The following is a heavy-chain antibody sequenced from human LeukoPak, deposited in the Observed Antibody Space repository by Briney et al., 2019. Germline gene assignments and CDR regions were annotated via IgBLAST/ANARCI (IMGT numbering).Heavy chain of an antibody. J-gene: IGHJ4*02. CDR2: ISYDGSNK. CDR3: AKAHDIVATNYFDY. Sequence: GRSLRLSCAASGFTFSSYGMHWVRQAPGRGLEWVAVISYDGSNKYYADSVKGRFTISRDNSKNTLYLQMNSLRAEDTAVYYCAKAHDIVATNYFDYWGQGTLVTVSS. D-gene: IGHD5-12*01. CDR1: GFTFSSYG. V-gene: IGHV3-30*18.